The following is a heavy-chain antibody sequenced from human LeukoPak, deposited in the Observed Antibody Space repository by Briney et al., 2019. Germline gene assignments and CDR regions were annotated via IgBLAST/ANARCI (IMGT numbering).Heavy chain of an antibody. Sequence: GGSLRLSCEVSRFTFTDYWMNWVRQAPGKGPEWVASIRQDGSEKTYVDSVKGRFTISRDNTKNSLSLQLNGLRAEDTAVYYCARDGTAAGLYFDLWGQGTLVTVSS. CDR3: ARDGTAAGLYFDL. J-gene: IGHJ4*01. CDR1: RFTFTDYW. CDR2: IRQDGSEK. V-gene: IGHV3-7*01. D-gene: IGHD6-13*01.